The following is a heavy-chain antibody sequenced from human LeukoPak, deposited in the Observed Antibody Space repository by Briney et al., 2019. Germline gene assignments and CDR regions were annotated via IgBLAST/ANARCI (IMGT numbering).Heavy chain of an antibody. CDR1: GYTFTSYY. D-gene: IGHD1-26*01. CDR2: INPSGGST. J-gene: IGHJ4*02. CDR3: ARDGLIVGATGGDDY. V-gene: IGHV1-46*03. Sequence: ASVKVSCKASGYTFTSYYMHWLRQAPGQGLEWMGIINPSGGSTSYAQKFQGRVTMTRDTSTSTVYMELSSLRSEDTAVYYCARDGLIVGATGGDDYWGQGTLVTVSS.